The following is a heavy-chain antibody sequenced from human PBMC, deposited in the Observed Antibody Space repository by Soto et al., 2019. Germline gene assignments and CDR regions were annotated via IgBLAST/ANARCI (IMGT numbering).Heavy chain of an antibody. J-gene: IGHJ4*02. V-gene: IGHV5-10-1*01. CDR2: IDPSDYYT. CDR3: ARIQAAAGDNDVTFDY. D-gene: IGHD6-13*01. CDR1: GYSFTSYW. Sequence: EVQLVQSGAEVKKPGESLRISCKGSGYSFTSYWISWVRQMPGKGLEWMGRIDPSDYYTNYSPSFQGHVTIAADKSITTAYPQWSSLKASDTAMYYCARIQAAAGDNDVTFDYWGQGTLVTVSS.